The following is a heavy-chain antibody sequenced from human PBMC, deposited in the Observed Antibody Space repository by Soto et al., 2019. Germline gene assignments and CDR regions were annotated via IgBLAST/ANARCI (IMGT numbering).Heavy chain of an antibody. V-gene: IGHV1-46*01. CDR1: GYTLTSYY. CDR2: INPTGGST. J-gene: IGHJ6*02. CDR3: AMSITMVRVIQYHYGMDV. D-gene: IGHD3-10*01. Sequence: ASVKVSCKASGYTLTSYYMHWARQAPGPGREWMGMINPTGGSTSYAQKFQDTVTMTRDTSTSTVYMQLSSLRSEDTAVYYYAMSITMVRVIQYHYGMDVWGQGTTVTVSS.